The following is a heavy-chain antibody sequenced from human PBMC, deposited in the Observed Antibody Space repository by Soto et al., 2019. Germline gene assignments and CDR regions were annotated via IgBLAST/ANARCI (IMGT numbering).Heavy chain of an antibody. Sequence: QVQLVESGGGVVQPGRSLRLSCAASGFTFSSYAMNWVHQATGKGLEWVAVISYDGSNKYYADSVKGRFTISRDNSKNTVYLQMSSLKTEDTAVYFCANQIRYFDWFFPFDYWGQGTLVTVSS. CDR3: ANQIRYFDWFFPFDY. CDR2: ISYDGSNK. D-gene: IGHD3-9*01. CDR1: GFTFSSYA. J-gene: IGHJ4*02. V-gene: IGHV3-30-3*01.